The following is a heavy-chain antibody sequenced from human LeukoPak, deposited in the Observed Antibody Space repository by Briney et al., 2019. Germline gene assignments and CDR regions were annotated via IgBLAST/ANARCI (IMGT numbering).Heavy chain of an antibody. CDR3: ASASSHRIAAGGDY. D-gene: IGHD6-13*01. CDR2: IYSDGSGR. J-gene: IGHJ4*02. Sequence: GGSLRLSCAASGVTFSNYWMHWVRQAPGKGLVWVSRIYSDGSGRNYADSVKRRFNLSRDNAKNTPYLQMNSLRAEDTAVYYCASASSHRIAAGGDYWGQGTLVTVSS. CDR1: GVTFSNYW. V-gene: IGHV3-74*01.